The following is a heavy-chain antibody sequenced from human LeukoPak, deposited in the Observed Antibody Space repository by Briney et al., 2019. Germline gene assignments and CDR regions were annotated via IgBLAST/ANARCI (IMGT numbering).Heavy chain of an antibody. CDR1: GFTFSSYS. Sequence: KSGGSLRLSCAASGFTFSSYSMNWVRQAPGKGLEWVSSISSSSSYIYYADSVKGRFTISRDNAKNSLYLQMNSLRAEDTAVYYCARQKSGYRHYWGQGTLVTVSS. J-gene: IGHJ4*02. CDR2: ISSSSSYI. D-gene: IGHD5-12*01. V-gene: IGHV3-21*01. CDR3: ARQKSGYRHY.